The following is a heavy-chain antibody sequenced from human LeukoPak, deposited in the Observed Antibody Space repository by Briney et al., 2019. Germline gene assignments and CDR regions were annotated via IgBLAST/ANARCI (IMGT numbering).Heavy chain of an antibody. Sequence: SVKVSCQACGCIFTSYGSSGLRQPRGRGREGMGWISAHNGKTNNAQKLQGRATMPTDTTTSTAYMELRSLRSDDTAVYYCARTYSSSWDYFDYWGQGTLVTVSS. J-gene: IGHJ4*02. CDR3: ARTYSSSWDYFDY. V-gene: IGHV1-18*01. D-gene: IGHD6-13*01. CDR1: GCIFTSYG. CDR2: ISAHNGKT.